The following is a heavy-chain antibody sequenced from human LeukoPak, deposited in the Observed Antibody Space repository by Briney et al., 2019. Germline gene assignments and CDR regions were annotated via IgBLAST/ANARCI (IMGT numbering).Heavy chain of an antibody. CDR1: GFTFSSYG. CDR3: AKESRKGSTVTPHYDY. J-gene: IGHJ4*02. CDR2: ISYDGSNK. D-gene: IGHD4-17*01. Sequence: GGSLRLSCAASGFTFSSYGMHWVRQAPGKGLEWVAVISYDGSNKYYADSVKGRFTISRDNSKNTLYLQMNSLRAEDTAVYYCAKESRKGSTVTPHYDYWGQGTLVTVSS. V-gene: IGHV3-30*18.